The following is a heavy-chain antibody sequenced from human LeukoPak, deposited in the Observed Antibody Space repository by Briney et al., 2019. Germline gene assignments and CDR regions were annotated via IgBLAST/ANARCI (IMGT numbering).Heavy chain of an antibody. CDR3: ARVGLSSSPLDY. Sequence: SQTLSLTCTVSGGSISSGSYYWSWIRQPPGKGLEWIGYIYYSGSTNYNPSLKSRVTISVDTSKNQFSLKLSSVTAADTAVYYCARVGLSSSPLDYWGQGTLVTVSS. CDR1: GGSISSGSYY. J-gene: IGHJ4*02. D-gene: IGHD6-6*01. V-gene: IGHV4-61*01. CDR2: IYYSGST.